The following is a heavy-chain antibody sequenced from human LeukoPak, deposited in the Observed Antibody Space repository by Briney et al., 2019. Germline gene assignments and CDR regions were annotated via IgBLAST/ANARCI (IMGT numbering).Heavy chain of an antibody. CDR2: MNPNSGGT. V-gene: IGHV1-2*02. CDR1: GYTLTGYY. CDR3: ARRYCSSTSCYYFDY. D-gene: IGHD2-2*01. J-gene: IGHJ4*02. Sequence: GASVKVSCKASGYTLTGYYMHWVRQAPGQGLEWMGWMNPNSGGTKYAQKFQGRVTMTRDTSITAAYMELSRLKSDDTAVYYCARRYCSSTSCYYFDYWGQGTLVTVSS.